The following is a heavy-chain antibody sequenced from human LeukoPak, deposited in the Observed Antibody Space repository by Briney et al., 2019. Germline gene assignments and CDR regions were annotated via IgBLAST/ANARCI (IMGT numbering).Heavy chain of an antibody. V-gene: IGHV3-23*01. Sequence: GGSLRLSCATSGFTFSSYTMTWVRQAPGKGLEYVSGIGSSAGSTTYADSVKGRFTISRDNSKNTLYLQMNGLRVEDTAVYYCAKDPNWDRGYWGQGTLVTVSS. CDR3: AKDPNWDRGY. CDR2: IGSSAGST. D-gene: IGHD7-27*01. CDR1: GFTFSSYT. J-gene: IGHJ4*02.